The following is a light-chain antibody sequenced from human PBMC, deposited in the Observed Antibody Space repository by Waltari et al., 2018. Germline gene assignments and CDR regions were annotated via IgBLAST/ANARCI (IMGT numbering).Light chain of an antibody. J-gene: IGKJ2*01. CDR1: QGISSY. Sequence: IQMTQSPSSLSASVGDRVTITCRASQGISSYFNWYQEKPGKAPRLLIYAASSLQSGVRSRFSGGGSGTDLTVSGGRGGAEDFATYYCQQSYSYWYTFGQGTKLEIK. CDR3: QQSYSYWYT. CDR2: AAS. V-gene: IGKV1-39*01.